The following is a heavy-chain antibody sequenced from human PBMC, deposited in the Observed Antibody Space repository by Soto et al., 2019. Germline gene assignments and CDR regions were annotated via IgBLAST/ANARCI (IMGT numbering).Heavy chain of an antibody. CDR2: ISGFNGQT. D-gene: IGHD3-10*01. CDR3: ARVDPRGVAVVRDY. V-gene: IGHV1-18*01. Sequence: QVQLVQSGPEVKKPGASVKVSCKASGNTFASHGFSWVRQAPGQGLEWMGWISGFNGQTNYALKFQGRVTLTTDTSTSTDYMELRSLRYDDTAVYFCARVDPRGVAVVRDYWGQGTLVTVYS. CDR1: GNTFASHG. J-gene: IGHJ4*02.